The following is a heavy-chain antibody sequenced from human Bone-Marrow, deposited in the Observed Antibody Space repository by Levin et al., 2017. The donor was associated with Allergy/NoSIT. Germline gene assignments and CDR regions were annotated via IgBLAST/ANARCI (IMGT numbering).Heavy chain of an antibody. CDR3: ARAGNHITVLGVIRSQHNYFDP. D-gene: IGHD3-3*01. Sequence: SQTLSLTCAVSGSYITSSPYYWGWLRQAPGKGLEWIASMYHSGETDVNPSLKSRVTLSLHPSKNQFSLKLTSGTAADTAVYYCARAGNHITVLGVIRSQHNYFDPWGQGFLVTVSS. J-gene: IGHJ5*02. CDR1: GSYITSSPYY. CDR2: MYHSGET. V-gene: IGHV4-38-2*01.